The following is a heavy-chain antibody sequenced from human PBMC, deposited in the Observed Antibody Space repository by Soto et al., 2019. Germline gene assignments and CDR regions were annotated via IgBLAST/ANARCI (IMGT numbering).Heavy chain of an antibody. CDR3: ATAIYYYDSSGYYYGGDFDY. CDR1: GVSISSSSYY. V-gene: IGHV4-39*01. D-gene: IGHD3-22*01. CDR2: IYYSGST. Sequence: SETLSLTCTVSGVSISSSSYYWGWIRQPPGKGLEWIGSIYYSGSTYYNPSLKSRVTISVDTSKNQFSLKLSSVTAADTAVYYCATAIYYYDSSGYYYGGDFDYWGQGTLVTVSS. J-gene: IGHJ4*02.